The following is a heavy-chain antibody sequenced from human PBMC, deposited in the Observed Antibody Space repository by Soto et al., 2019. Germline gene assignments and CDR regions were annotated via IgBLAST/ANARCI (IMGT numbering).Heavy chain of an antibody. CDR3: ARAPYCSSTSCYTGTWGYYYGMDV. D-gene: IGHD2-2*02. J-gene: IGHJ6*02. Sequence: VASVKVSCKASGYTFTGYYMHWVRQAPGQGLEWMGWINPNSGGRNYAQKFQGRVTMTRDKSTSTAYMELSSLRSEDTAVYYCARAPYCSSTSCYTGTWGYYYGMDVWGQGTTVTVSS. V-gene: IGHV1-2*02. CDR2: INPNSGGR. CDR1: GYTFTGYY.